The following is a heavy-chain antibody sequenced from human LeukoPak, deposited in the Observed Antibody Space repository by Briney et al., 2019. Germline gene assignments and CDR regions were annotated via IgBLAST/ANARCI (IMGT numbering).Heavy chain of an antibody. D-gene: IGHD3-22*01. Sequence: ASVKVSCMASGYTFTDYFIHWVRQAPGQGLEWMGWINPNNGGTKYAQKLQDRVTMTRDTSISTAYMELSRLRSDDTAVYYCARDERYDSSGYPFDYWGQGTLVTVSS. CDR2: INPNNGGT. CDR3: ARDERYDSSGYPFDY. J-gene: IGHJ4*02. V-gene: IGHV1-2*02. CDR1: GYTFTDYF.